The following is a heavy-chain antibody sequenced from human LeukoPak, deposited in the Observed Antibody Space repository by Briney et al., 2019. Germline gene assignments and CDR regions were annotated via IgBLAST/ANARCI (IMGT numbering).Heavy chain of an antibody. Sequence: GGSLRLSCAASGFTFSSYWLSWVRQAPGKGLERVANIKQDGSEKYYVDSVKGRFTISRDNAKSSLYLQMNSLRAEDTAVYYCARGASGIQLWFFDPWGQGTLVTVSS. CDR2: IKQDGSEK. D-gene: IGHD5-18*01. CDR3: ARGASGIQLWFFDP. J-gene: IGHJ5*02. V-gene: IGHV3-7*01. CDR1: GFTFSSYW.